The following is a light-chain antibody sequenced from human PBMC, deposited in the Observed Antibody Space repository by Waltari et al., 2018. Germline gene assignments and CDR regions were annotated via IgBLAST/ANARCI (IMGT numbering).Light chain of an antibody. V-gene: IGLV2-8*01. CDR1: TSYVGGYNY. CDR3: SSYAGSNTVRVV. CDR2: GGS. Sequence: QSALTQPPSPSGSPGQSVTISCTATTSYVGGYNYFSWSQQHPGKAPKPMIYGGSKRPAGVPDRFSGSKSGNTASLTVSGLQAEDEADYYCSSYAGSNTVRVVFGGGTKLTVL. J-gene: IGLJ2*01.